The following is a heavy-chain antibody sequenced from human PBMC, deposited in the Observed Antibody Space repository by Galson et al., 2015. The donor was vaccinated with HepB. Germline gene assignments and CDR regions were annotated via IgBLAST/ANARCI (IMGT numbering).Heavy chain of an antibody. CDR3: AKRRCGDGGCYGDEYEMDV. CDR2: ISAVDAEA. J-gene: IGHJ6*02. Sequence: SLRLSCAASGFAYSTYDMCWIRQAPGKGLEWVSGISAVDAEAYYADSVKGRFTISRDYSQNTLYLQMSSLRVEDTAVYYCAKRRCGDGGCYGDEYEMDVWGQGTTVTVSS. CDR1: GFAYSTYD. D-gene: IGHD2-21*02. V-gene: IGHV3-23*01.